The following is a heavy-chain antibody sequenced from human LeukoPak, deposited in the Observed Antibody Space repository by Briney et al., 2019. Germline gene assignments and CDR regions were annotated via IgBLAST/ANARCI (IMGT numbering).Heavy chain of an antibody. J-gene: IGHJ4*02. V-gene: IGHV3-53*01. CDR1: GFTVSSNY. Sequence: PGGSLRLSCAASGFTVSSNYMSWVRQAPGKGLEWVSVIYSGGSTYYADSVKGRFTISRDNSKNTLYLQMNSLRAEDTAVYYCARGPRYDYVWGSYRLFDYWGQGTLVTVSS. D-gene: IGHD3-16*02. CDR2: IYSGGST. CDR3: ARGPRYDYVWGSYRLFDY.